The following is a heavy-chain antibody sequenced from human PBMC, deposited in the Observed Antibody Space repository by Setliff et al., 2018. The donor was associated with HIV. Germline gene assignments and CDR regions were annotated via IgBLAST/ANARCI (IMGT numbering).Heavy chain of an antibody. D-gene: IGHD2-21*01. J-gene: IGHJ3*01. CDR3: ARRDGRSMNAFQI. V-gene: IGHV5-51*01. CDR1: DYTFTTYW. Sequence: PGESLKISCKALDYTFTTYWIAWVLQMPGEGLEWMGIIYPDDPDIRYNPSFQNQITISADKSIATAYLQLNNLKASDTATYYCARRDGRSMNAFQIWGPGTMVTVSS. CDR2: IYPDDPDI.